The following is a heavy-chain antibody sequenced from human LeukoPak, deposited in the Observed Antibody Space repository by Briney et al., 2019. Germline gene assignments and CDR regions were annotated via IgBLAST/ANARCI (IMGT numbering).Heavy chain of an antibody. Sequence: ASVKVSCKASGYTLTSYGISWVRQAPGQGLEWMGWISAYNGNTNYAQKLQGRVTMTTDTSTSTAYMELRSLRSDDTAVYYCARELRYFDWLSPMDVWGKGTTVTISS. CDR2: ISAYNGNT. CDR3: ARELRYFDWLSPMDV. D-gene: IGHD3-9*01. V-gene: IGHV1-18*01. CDR1: GYTLTSYG. J-gene: IGHJ6*04.